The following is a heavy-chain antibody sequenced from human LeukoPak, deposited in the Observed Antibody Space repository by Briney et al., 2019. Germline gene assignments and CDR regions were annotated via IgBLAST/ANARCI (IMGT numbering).Heavy chain of an antibody. CDR3: ARVRYSYGEYFDY. D-gene: IGHD5-18*01. V-gene: IGHV4-59*01. Sequence: SETLSLTCTVSGGSISSYYWSWIRQPPGKGLEWIGYIYYSGSTNYNPSLKSRVTISVDTSKNQFSLKLSSVTAADTAVYYCARVRYSYGEYFDYWGQGTLLTVSS. J-gene: IGHJ4*02. CDR2: IYYSGST. CDR1: GGSISSYY.